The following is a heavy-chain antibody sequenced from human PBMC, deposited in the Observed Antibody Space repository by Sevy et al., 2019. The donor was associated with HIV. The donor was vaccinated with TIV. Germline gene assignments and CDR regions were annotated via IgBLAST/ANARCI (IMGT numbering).Heavy chain of an antibody. CDR2: ISSGSSTK. Sequence: GGSLRLSCAASGFTFSNYAMNWVRQAPGKGLEWVSYISSGSSTKNYADSVKGRFTISRDNAKNSLYRQMNSLRDEDMAVYYCARDAYHDSSGSADFDYWGQGTQVTVSS. J-gene: IGHJ4*02. CDR3: ARDAYHDSSGSADFDY. D-gene: IGHD3-22*01. CDR1: GFTFSNYA. V-gene: IGHV3-48*02.